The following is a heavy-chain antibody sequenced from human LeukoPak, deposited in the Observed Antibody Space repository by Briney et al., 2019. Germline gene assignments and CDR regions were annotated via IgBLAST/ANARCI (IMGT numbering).Heavy chain of an antibody. CDR3: ATFDLLWFGELLVDY. V-gene: IGHV3-23*01. J-gene: IGHJ4*02. Sequence: GGSLRLSCAASGFTFSSYAMSWVRQAPGKGLEWVSAISGSGGSTYYADSVKGRFTISRDNSKNTLYLQMNSLRAEDTAVYYCATFDLLWFGELLVDYWGQGTLVTVSS. D-gene: IGHD3-10*01. CDR2: ISGSGGST. CDR1: GFTFSSYA.